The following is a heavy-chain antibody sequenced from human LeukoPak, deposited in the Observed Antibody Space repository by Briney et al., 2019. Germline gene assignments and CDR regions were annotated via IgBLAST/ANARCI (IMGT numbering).Heavy chain of an antibody. CDR2: INGGNGNT. V-gene: IGHV1-3*01. CDR1: GYTFTSNA. D-gene: IGHD6-25*01. J-gene: IGHJ5*02. Sequence: ASVKVSCKASGYTFTSNAMHWVRQAPGQRLEWMGWINGGNGNTKYSQKLQGRVTITRDTSASTAYTELRSLRSEDTAVFYCARGPPRLNWFDPWGQGTLVTVSS. CDR3: ARGPPRLNWFDP.